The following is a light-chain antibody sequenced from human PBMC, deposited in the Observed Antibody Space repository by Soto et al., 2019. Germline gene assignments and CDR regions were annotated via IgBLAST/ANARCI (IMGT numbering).Light chain of an antibody. V-gene: IGLV1-44*01. Sequence: QSVLTQPPSASGTPGQRVSIACSGSSYNIGSNSVNWYQQLPGRAPKLLIYSNNQRPSGVPDRISGSKSGTSASLAISGLQSEDEADSYCAAWDGSLNGPVFGTGTKLTVL. CDR1: SYNIGSNS. CDR2: SNN. J-gene: IGLJ1*01. CDR3: AAWDGSLNGPV.